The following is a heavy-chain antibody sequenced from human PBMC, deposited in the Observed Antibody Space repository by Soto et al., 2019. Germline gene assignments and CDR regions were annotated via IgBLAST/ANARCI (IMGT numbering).Heavy chain of an antibody. V-gene: IGHV4-31*03. J-gene: IGHJ3*02. Sequence: SETLSLTCTVSGGSISRGGYYWSWIRQHPGKGLEWIGYIYYSGSTYYNPSLKSRVTISVDTSKNQFSLKLSSVTAADTAVYYCARGAYYYDSSGEKNDAFDIWGQGTMVTVSS. CDR2: IYYSGST. D-gene: IGHD3-22*01. CDR3: ARGAYYYDSSGEKNDAFDI. CDR1: GGSISRGGYY.